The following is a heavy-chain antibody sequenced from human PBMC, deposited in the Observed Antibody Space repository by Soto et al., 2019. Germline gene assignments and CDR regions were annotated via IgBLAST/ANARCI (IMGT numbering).Heavy chain of an antibody. D-gene: IGHD1-20*01. CDR3: ARSIRGPRRFNGMDF. J-gene: IGHJ6*02. Sequence: ASGPTLVNPTETLTLTCTFSGFSLTSPGMCVSWIRQPPGKALEWLALIERDDDDKYYSTSLKTRLTISKDTRKNQVVLTMANMDPADTGTYYCARSIRGPRRFNGMDFWGQGPSVTVSS. CDR1: GFSLTSPGMC. V-gene: IGHV2-70*13. CDR2: IERDDDDK.